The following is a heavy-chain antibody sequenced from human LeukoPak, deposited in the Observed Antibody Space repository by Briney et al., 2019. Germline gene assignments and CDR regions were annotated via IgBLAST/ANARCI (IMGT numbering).Heavy chain of an antibody. D-gene: IGHD5-12*01. V-gene: IGHV3-73*01. Sequence: GGSLRLSCAASGFTFSGSAMHWVRQASGKGLEWVGRIRSKANSYATAYATSMKGRFTISRDDSKNTAYLQMNSLRAEDTAVYYCARGFIGYSGYESGYWGQGTLVTVSS. J-gene: IGHJ4*02. CDR3: ARGFIGYSGYESGY. CDR1: GFTFSGSA. CDR2: IRSKANSYAT.